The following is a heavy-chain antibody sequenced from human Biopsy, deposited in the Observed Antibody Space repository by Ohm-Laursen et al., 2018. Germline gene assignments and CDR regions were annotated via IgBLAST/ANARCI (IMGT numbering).Heavy chain of an antibody. CDR2: IFYDGSNT. V-gene: IGHV3-30*18. CDR1: GFTFNNYG. Sequence: SLRLSCSASGFTFNNYGMQWVRQAPGKGLEWVAFIFYDGSNTYYADPVKGRFTISRDNSRDTLYLQMSSLRAEDTAVYYCAKDRYNYTPIGGFSMDVWGQGTTVTVSS. J-gene: IGHJ6*02. D-gene: IGHD5-18*01. CDR3: AKDRYNYTPIGGFSMDV.